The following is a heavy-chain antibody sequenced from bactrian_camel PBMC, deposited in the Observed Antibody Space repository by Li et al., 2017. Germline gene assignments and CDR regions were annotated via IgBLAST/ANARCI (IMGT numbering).Heavy chain of an antibody. Sequence: VQLVESGGGLVQPGGSLRISCEASGFTVSAYAMSWVRQAPGKGLEWISAIHRGGTITYYADSVKGRFTISKDSAENTLYLQMNSLKPEDTAMYYCAAEASYSGDLFGFWGQGTQVTVS. V-gene: IGHV3S31*01. J-gene: IGHJ6*01. CDR2: IHRGGTIT. D-gene: IGHD2*01. CDR1: GFTVSAYA. CDR3: AAEASYSGDLFGF.